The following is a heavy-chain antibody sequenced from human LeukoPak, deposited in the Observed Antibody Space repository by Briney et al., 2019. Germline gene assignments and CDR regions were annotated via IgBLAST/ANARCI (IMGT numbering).Heavy chain of an antibody. CDR1: RYTFTGYY. CDR2: INPNSGGT. J-gene: IGHJ6*03. V-gene: IGHV1-2*02. Sequence: ASVKVSCKASRYTFTGYYMHWVRQAPGQGLEWMGWINPNSGGTNYAQKFQGRVTMTRDTSISTAYMELSRLRSDDTAVYYCARVTYYYYYMDVWGKGTTVTVSS. CDR3: ARVTYYYYYMDV.